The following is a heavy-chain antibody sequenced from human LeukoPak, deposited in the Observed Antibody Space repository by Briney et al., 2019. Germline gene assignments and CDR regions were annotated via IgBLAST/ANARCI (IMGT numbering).Heavy chain of an antibody. CDR1: GGSVSSGSYY. J-gene: IGHJ4*02. CDR3: ARQGAVAGIFDY. Sequence: PSETLSLTCTVSGGSVSSGSYYWSWIRQPPGKGLEWIGYIYYSGSTNYNPSLKSRVTISVDTSKNQFSLKLSSVTAADTAVYYCARQGAVAGIFDYWGQGTLVTVSS. V-gene: IGHV4-61*01. D-gene: IGHD6-19*01. CDR2: IYYSGST.